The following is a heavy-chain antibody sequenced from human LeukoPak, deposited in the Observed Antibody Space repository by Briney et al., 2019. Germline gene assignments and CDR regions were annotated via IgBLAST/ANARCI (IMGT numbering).Heavy chain of an antibody. V-gene: IGHV3-64*01. J-gene: IGHJ4*02. Sequence: GGSLRLSCAASGFTFSSYAMHWVRQAPGKGLEYVSAISSNGGSTYYANSVKGRFTISRDNSKNTLHLQMGSLRAEDMAVYYCARAPIRALDYWGQGTLVTVSS. CDR3: ARAPIRALDY. CDR1: GFTFSSYA. CDR2: ISSNGGST.